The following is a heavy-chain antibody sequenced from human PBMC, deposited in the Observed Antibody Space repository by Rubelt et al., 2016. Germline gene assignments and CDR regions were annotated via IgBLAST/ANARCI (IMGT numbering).Heavy chain of an antibody. V-gene: IGHV3-30*02. Sequence: GGSLRLSCAASGFTFNSHGMHWVRQAPGKGLEWVAFIRYDGSNKYYPKSVKGRFTIARDNSKNTLYLQMNSLRAEDTAVYYCARTPGLYDAFDIWGQGTMVTVSS. J-gene: IGHJ3*02. CDR2: IRYDGSNK. CDR3: ARTPGLYDAFDI. D-gene: IGHD1-14*01. CDR1: GFTFNSHG.